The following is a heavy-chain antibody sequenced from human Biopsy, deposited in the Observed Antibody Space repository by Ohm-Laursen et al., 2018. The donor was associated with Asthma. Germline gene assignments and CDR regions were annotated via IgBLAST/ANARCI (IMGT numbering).Heavy chain of an antibody. D-gene: IGHD3-9*01. Sequence: GASVKVSCKASGYNFISFAIHWVRQAPGQRLEWMGWVNTGNGDTKYSQKFQGRATITRDTSASTAYMELRSLRPEDTATYYCARTYYDFLTGQVKDVFGVWGQGTMVTVSS. V-gene: IGHV1-3*04. CDR3: ARTYYDFLTGQVKDVFGV. J-gene: IGHJ3*01. CDR1: GYNFISFA. CDR2: VNTGNGDT.